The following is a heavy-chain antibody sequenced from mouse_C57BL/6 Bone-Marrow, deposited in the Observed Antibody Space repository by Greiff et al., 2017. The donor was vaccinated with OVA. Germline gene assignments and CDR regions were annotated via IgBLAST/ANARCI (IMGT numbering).Heavy chain of an antibody. CDR2: INPGSGGT. CDR3: GRCGDYSNYYFDD. V-gene: IGHV1-54*01. Sequence: VKLQESGAELVRPGTSVKVSCKASGYAFTNYLIEWVKQRPGQGLEWIGVINPGSGGTNYNEKFKGKATLTADKSSSTAYMQLSSLTSEDSSVDCCGRCGDYSNYYFDDWGKGTTLTVSS. D-gene: IGHD2-5*01. J-gene: IGHJ2*01. CDR1: GYAFTNYL.